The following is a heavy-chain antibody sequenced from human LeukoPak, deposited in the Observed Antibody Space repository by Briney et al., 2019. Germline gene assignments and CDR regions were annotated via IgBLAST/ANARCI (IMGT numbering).Heavy chain of an antibody. CDR3: ARTPMTRGVIERAFDY. CDR1: GGSISNYY. J-gene: IGHJ4*02. CDR2: IYYSGST. Sequence: PSETLSLTCTVSGGSISNYYWSWLRQPPGKGLEWIGYIYYSGSTNYNPSLKSRVTMSVDTSKNQFSLKLKSVTAADTAVYYCARTPMTRGVIERAFDYWGQGILVTVSS. V-gene: IGHV4-59*01. D-gene: IGHD3-10*01.